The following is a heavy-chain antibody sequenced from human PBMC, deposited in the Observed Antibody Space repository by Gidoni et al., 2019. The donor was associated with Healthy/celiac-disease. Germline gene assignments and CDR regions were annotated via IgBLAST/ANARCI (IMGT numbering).Heavy chain of an antibody. V-gene: IGHV3-11*05. D-gene: IGHD3-3*01. CDR1: GFTFSDYY. CDR2: ISSSSSYT. CDR3: ARFRGRYYDFWSGSGGFFDY. J-gene: IGHJ4*02. Sequence: QVQLVESGGGLVKPGGSLSRSCAASGFTFSDYYMSWIRQAPGKGLEWVSYISSSSSYTNYADSVKGRFTISRDNAKNSLYLQMNSLRAEDTAVYYCARFRGRYYDFWSGSGGFFDYWGQGTLVTVSS.